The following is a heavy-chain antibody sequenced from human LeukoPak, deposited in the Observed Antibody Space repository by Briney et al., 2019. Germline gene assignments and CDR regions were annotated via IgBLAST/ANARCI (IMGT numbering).Heavy chain of an antibody. Sequence: GGSLTLSCAVSGFTFSSYWMHWVRQAPGKGLVWVSRINSDGSSTSYADSVKGRFTISRDNAKHTLYLQMNSLRAEDTAVYYCARDRGSDAFDIWGQGTMVTVSS. J-gene: IGHJ3*02. CDR1: GFTFSSYW. D-gene: IGHD3-10*01. CDR3: ARDRGSDAFDI. CDR2: INSDGSST. V-gene: IGHV3-74*01.